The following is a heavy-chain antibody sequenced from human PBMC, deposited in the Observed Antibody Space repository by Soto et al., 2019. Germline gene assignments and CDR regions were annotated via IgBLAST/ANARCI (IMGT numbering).Heavy chain of an antibody. Sequence: EVQLVESGGGLIQPGGSLRLSCAVSGFTVSNNYMSWVRQAPGKGLEGVSVIYSGGCTAYGDSVKGRFTISRDNSKNTHNLQKNGRGAADPAFYYWGTRPGGGGYWGQGTLVTVSS. CDR2: IYSGGCT. J-gene: IGHJ4*02. CDR1: GFTVSNNY. CDR3: GTRPGGGGY. D-gene: IGHD3-10*01. V-gene: IGHV3-53*01.